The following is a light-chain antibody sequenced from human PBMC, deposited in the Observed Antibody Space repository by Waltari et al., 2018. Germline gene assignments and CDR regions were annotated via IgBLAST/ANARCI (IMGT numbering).Light chain of an antibody. Sequence: IVMTQSPLSSPVTLGQPAPFPCRSSARLVNWKGETYLSWFHQRPGQPPRLLIYKVSNRSAGVPDRFSGSGTGTDFTLKISRVEAEDVGVYYCMQRTQSPWTFGQGTKVEIK. V-gene: IGKV2-24*01. CDR2: KVS. CDR1: ARLVNWKGETY. J-gene: IGKJ1*01. CDR3: MQRTQSPWT.